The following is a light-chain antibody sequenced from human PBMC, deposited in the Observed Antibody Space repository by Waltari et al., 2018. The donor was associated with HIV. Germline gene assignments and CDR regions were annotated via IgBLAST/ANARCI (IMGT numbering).Light chain of an antibody. V-gene: IGLV4-69*01. Sequence: QPVLTQPPSASGSLGASVKLTCTLSSGHSSNAIASHQKQPEKDPRFLMKVNSDGSHNRGAGIPDRFSGSTYGAERYLTISSLQSEDEADYYCQTWGTGIAVFGGGTKLTVL. CDR2: VNSDGSH. J-gene: IGLJ3*02. CDR1: SGHSSNA. CDR3: QTWGTGIAV.